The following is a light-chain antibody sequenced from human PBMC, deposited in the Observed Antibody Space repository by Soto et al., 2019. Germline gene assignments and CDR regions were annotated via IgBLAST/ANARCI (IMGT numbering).Light chain of an antibody. V-gene: IGKV3-11*01. CDR1: QSVSSY. CDR3: QQRSNWPPIT. Sequence: DIVLTQSPASLSLSAGERATLSCRASQSVSSYLAWYQQKPGQAPRLLIYAASSRATGIPARFSGSGSGTDFTLTISSLEPEDFAVYYCQQRSNWPPITFGQGTRLEIK. CDR2: AAS. J-gene: IGKJ5*01.